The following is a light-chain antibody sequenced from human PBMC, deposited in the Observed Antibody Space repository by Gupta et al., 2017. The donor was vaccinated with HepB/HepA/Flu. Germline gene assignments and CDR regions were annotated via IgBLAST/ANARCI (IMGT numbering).Light chain of an antibody. CDR2: GAS. CDR3: QQDGGAVA. CDR1: QSVSSTY. J-gene: IGKJ4*01. Sequence: EIVLTQSPGTLSLSPGERGTLSCRASQSVSSTYLAWYQQKPGQAPRLLIYGASSRATGVPDRFSGSGSGTVFTLTISRRDPEDSAVYFWQQDGGAVACGGGTKVEIK. V-gene: IGKV3-20*01.